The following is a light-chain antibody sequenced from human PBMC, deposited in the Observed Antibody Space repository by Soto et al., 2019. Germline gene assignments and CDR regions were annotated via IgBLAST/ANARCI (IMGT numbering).Light chain of an antibody. V-gene: IGKV1-39*01. Sequence: DIQMTQSPSSLSASVADRVTITCRASQRISSYLNWYQQKPGKAPKLLIYAASSLQGGVPSRFSGSGSGTDFTLTISSLQPEDFATYYCQQSSSTPPWTFGQGTKVEIK. CDR3: QQSSSTPPWT. CDR2: AAS. J-gene: IGKJ1*01. CDR1: QRISSY.